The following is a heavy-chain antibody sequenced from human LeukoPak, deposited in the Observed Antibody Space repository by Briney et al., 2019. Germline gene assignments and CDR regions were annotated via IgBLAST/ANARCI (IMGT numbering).Heavy chain of an antibody. Sequence: AASVKVSCKASGYTFTGYYMHWVRQAPGQGLEWMGWINPNSGNTGYAQKFQGRVTITRNTSISTAYMELSSLRSEDTAVYYCARDYDILTGWFDYWGQGTLVTVSS. J-gene: IGHJ4*02. CDR1: GYTFTGYY. V-gene: IGHV1-8*03. D-gene: IGHD3-9*01. CDR2: INPNSGNT. CDR3: ARDYDILTGWFDY.